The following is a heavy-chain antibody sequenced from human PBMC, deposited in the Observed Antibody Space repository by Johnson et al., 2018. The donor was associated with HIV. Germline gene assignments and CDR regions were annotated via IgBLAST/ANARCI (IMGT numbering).Heavy chain of an antibody. CDR2: ITPDGSEK. Sequence: VQLVESGGGLVKPGGSLRLSCAASGFTFSFYCMNWVRQAPGKGLEWVATITPDGSEKSYVDAVKGRFTISRDNAKKSVYLQMNSLRAEDTAVYYCAREVERGLGFDIWGQGTMVTVSS. J-gene: IGHJ3*02. V-gene: IGHV3-7*01. CDR1: GFTFSFYC. CDR3: AREVERGLGFDI. D-gene: IGHD5-24*01.